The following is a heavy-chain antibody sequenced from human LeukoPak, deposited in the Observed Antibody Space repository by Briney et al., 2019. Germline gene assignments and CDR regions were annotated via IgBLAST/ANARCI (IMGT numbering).Heavy chain of an antibody. D-gene: IGHD4-17*01. J-gene: IGHJ4*02. CDR2: INHSGST. V-gene: IGHV4-34*01. CDR1: GGSFSGYY. CDR3: ARATVTTIDY. Sequence: SETLSLTCAVYGGSFSGYYWSWTRQPPGKGLEWIGEINHSGSTNYNPSLKSRVTISVDTSKNQFSLKLSSVTAADTAVYYCARATVTTIDYWGQGTLVTVSS.